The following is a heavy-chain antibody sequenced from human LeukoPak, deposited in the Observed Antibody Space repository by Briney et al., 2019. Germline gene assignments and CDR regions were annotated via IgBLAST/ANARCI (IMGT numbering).Heavy chain of an antibody. CDR2: ISLAGQT. V-gene: IGHV4-4*02. J-gene: IGHJ4*02. CDR1: GGSISGTNW. CDR3: ARGKYYDSSGYYYVRSPSVGLVY. Sequence: PSGTLSLTCGVSGGSISGTNWWSWVRQPPGQGLEWIGEISLAGQTNYNPSLNGRVTMSLDKSSNQLSLKLSSVTAADTAVYYCARGKYYDSSGYYYVRSPSVGLVYWGQGTLVTVSS. D-gene: IGHD3-22*01.